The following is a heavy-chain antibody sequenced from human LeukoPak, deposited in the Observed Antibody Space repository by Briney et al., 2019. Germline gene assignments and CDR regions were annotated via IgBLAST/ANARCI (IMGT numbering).Heavy chain of an antibody. Sequence: PGGSLRLSCAASGFTFSSYEMNWVRQAPGKGLEWVSYISSSGSTIYYADSVKGRFTISRDNAKNSLYLQMNSLRAEDTAVYYCARAWWDSSGIKEGDAFDIWGQGTMVTVSS. CDR1: GFTFSSYE. J-gene: IGHJ3*02. CDR2: ISSSGSTI. D-gene: IGHD3-22*01. CDR3: ARAWWDSSGIKEGDAFDI. V-gene: IGHV3-48*03.